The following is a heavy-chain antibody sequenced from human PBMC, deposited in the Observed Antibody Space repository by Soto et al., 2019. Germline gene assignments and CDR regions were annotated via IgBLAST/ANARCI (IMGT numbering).Heavy chain of an antibody. CDR2: ISWNSGSL. D-gene: IGHD3-10*01. CDR3: ANSQAYGSGRASSFDY. J-gene: IGHJ4*02. Sequence: EVQLVESGGGLVQPGRSLRLSCAASGFTFDDYAMHWVRQAPGKGLEWVSGISWNSGSLGYADSVKGRFTISRDNAKNSLYLQMNSLRAEDTALYYCANSQAYGSGRASSFDYWGQGTLVTVSS. V-gene: IGHV3-9*01. CDR1: GFTFDDYA.